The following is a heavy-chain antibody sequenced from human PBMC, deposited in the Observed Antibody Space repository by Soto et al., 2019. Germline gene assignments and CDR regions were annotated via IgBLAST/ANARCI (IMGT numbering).Heavy chain of an antibody. J-gene: IGHJ4*02. CDR2: VYHSGTT. CDR1: GVSITGSY. Sequence: QVQLRESGPGLVKPSETLSLTCSVSGVSITGSYWSWIRQPPGKTLEWIGYVYHSGTTTYNPSLKSRVSISVDTYKNQFSLRLSSVIAADTAVYYCAIDMPYGAGSLAGCDYWGQGILVTVSS. V-gene: IGHV4-59*01. CDR3: AIDMPYGAGSLAGCDY. D-gene: IGHD1-26*01.